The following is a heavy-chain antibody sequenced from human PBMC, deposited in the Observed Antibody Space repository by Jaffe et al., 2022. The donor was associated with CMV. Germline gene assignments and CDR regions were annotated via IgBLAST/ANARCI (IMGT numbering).Heavy chain of an antibody. Sequence: EVQLLESGGGLVQPGGSLRLSCAASGFTFSSYAMSWVRQAPGKGLEWVSAISGSGGSTYYADSVKGRFTISRDNSKNTLYLQMNSLRAEDTAVYYCAKDASFDYGDYKGGDYFDYWGQGTLVTVSS. D-gene: IGHD4-17*01. V-gene: IGHV3-23*01. CDR3: AKDASFDYGDYKGGDYFDY. J-gene: IGHJ4*02. CDR2: ISGSGGST. CDR1: GFTFSSYA.